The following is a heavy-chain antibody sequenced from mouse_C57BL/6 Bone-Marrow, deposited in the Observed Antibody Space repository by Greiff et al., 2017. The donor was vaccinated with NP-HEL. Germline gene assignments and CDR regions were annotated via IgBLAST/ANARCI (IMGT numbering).Heavy chain of an antibody. D-gene: IGHD2-4*01. CDR2: ISSGGSYT. J-gene: IGHJ3*01. CDR1: GFTFSSYG. Sequence: EVQGVESGGDLVKPGGSLKLSCAASGFTFSSYGMSWVRQTPDKRLEWVATISSGGSYTSYPDSVKGRFTISRDNAKNTLYLQMSSLKSEDTAMYYCASPYDYDVAWFAYWGQGTLVTVSA. V-gene: IGHV5-6*01. CDR3: ASPYDYDVAWFAY.